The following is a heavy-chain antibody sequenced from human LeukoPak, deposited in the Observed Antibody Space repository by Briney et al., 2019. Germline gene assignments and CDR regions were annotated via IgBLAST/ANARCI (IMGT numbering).Heavy chain of an antibody. CDR1: GGTFSSYA. V-gene: IGHV1-69*04. J-gene: IGHJ3*02. Sequence: GASVKVSCKASGGTFSSYAISWVRQAPGQGLEWMGRIIPILGIANYAQKFQGRVTITADKSTSTAYMELSSLRSEDTAVYYCATDLDIVVVPAADDAFDIWGQGTMVTVSS. D-gene: IGHD2-2*03. CDR2: IIPILGIA. CDR3: ATDLDIVVVPAADDAFDI.